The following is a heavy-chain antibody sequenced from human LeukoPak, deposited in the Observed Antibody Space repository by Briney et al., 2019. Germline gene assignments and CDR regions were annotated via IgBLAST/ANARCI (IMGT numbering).Heavy chain of an antibody. Sequence: PGGSLRLSCAASGFPFGIYAMTWVRQAPGKGLEWVSAISRGAIDIYYADSVQGRFTISRDDSKNAVYLQMNNLRSEDTAVYYCTKEVWGSYHDWGQGTLVTVSS. D-gene: IGHD3-16*02. CDR1: GFPFGIYA. V-gene: IGHV3-23*01. CDR3: TKEVWGSYHD. CDR2: ISRGAIDI. J-gene: IGHJ4*02.